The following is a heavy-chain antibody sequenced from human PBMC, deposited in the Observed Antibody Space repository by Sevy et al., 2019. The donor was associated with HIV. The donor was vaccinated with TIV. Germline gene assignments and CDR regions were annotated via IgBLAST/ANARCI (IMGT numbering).Heavy chain of an antibody. J-gene: IGHJ6*02. CDR3: ATRSSGRGYYYYGMDV. V-gene: IGHV3-48*01. CDR1: GFTFSNYN. Sequence: GGSLRLSCAASGFTFSNYNMNWVRQAPGKGLEWVSYISSSSSTIYYADSVKGRFTISGDNAKNSLYLQMNSLRAEDTAVYYCATRSSGRGYYYYGMDVWGQGTTVTVSS. CDR2: ISSSSSTI. D-gene: IGHD6-6*01.